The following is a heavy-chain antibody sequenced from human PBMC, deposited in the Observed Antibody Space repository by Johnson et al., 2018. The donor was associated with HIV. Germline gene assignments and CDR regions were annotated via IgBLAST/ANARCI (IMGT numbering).Heavy chain of an antibody. V-gene: IGHV3-66*01. J-gene: IGHJ3*02. Sequence: EVQLVESGGGLVQPGGSLRLSCAASGFTVSSNYMSWVRQAPGKGLEWVSVIYSGGSTYYADSVKGRFTISRDNSKNTLYLQMNSLRAEDTAVYYCARDLSEGELGHAFDIWGQGTMVTVSS. CDR1: GFTVSSNY. D-gene: IGHD1-26*01. CDR2: IYSGGST. CDR3: ARDLSEGELGHAFDI.